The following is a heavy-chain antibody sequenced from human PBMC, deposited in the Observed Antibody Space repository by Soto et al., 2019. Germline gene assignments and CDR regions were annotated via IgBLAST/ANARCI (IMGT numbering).Heavy chain of an antibody. D-gene: IGHD6-6*01. CDR2: IYYSGST. CDR3: ARDVSISARPGVYYYGMDV. Sequence: PSETLSLTCTVSGGSISSYYWSWIRQPPGKGLEWIGYIYYSGSTNYNPSLKSRVTISVDTSKNQFSLKLSSVTAADTAVYYCARDVSISARPGVYYYGMDVWGQGTTVTVS. V-gene: IGHV4-59*01. CDR1: GGSISSYY. J-gene: IGHJ6*02.